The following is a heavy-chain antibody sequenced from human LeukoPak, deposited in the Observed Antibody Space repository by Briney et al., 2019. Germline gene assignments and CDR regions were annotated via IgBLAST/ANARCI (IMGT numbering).Heavy chain of an antibody. CDR1: GYTLTELS. CDR3: ATAGDFGPPPWFDP. J-gene: IGHJ5*02. V-gene: IGHV1-24*01. D-gene: IGHD3/OR15-3a*01. CDR2: FDPEDGET. Sequence: AASVKVSCKVSGYTLTELSMHWVRQAPGKGLEWMGGFDPEDGETIYAQKFQGRVTMTEDTSTDTAYMELSSLRSEDTAVYYCATAGDFGPPPWFDPWGQGTLVTVSS.